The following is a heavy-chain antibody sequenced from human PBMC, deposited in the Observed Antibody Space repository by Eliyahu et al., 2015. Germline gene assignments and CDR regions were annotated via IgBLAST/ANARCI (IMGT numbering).Heavy chain of an antibody. V-gene: IGHV3-23*01. J-gene: IGHJ6*02. CDR2: ISAVGGTT. D-gene: IGHD2-15*01. CDR3: VKSTGGPLRQRNYYYFGLDV. Sequence: EVQLLESGGTLVQPGGSLRLSCAASGFTFSNFAMXWVRQAPGKGLEWVSSISAVGGTTYYADSVKGRFTVSRHTSENTLYLQMNSLRADDTAIYFCVKSTGGPLRQRNYYYFGLDVWGQGTKVTISS. CDR1: GFTFSNFA.